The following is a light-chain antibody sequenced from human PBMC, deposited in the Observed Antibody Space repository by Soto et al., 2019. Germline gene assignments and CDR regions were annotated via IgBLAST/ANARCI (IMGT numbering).Light chain of an antibody. CDR2: DVS. CDR1: SSDVGGYNY. CDR3: SSYATSTTVL. V-gene: IGLV2-14*03. J-gene: IGLJ2*01. Sequence: QSALTQPASVSGSPGQSITISCTGTSSDVGGYNYVSWYQQHPGRAPQLMIYDVSHRPSGVSNRFSGSRSGNTASLTISGLQAEDEADYYCSSYATSTTVLFGGGTKVHRP.